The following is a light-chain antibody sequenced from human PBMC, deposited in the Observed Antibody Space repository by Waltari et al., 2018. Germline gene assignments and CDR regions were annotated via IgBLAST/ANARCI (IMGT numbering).Light chain of an antibody. J-gene: IGLJ3*02. CDR2: HTS. CDR3: LLYYGGAWV. CDR1: KGAVTSGYY. Sequence: QPVVTPEPSLTVSPGGTVTLTCASSKGAVTSGYYPSWSQQKPGQPPRALIYHTSNKPSGTPARFAASLLRGKAALTLSGVQPEDEADYYCLLYYGGAWVFGGGTKLAVL. V-gene: IGLV7-43*01.